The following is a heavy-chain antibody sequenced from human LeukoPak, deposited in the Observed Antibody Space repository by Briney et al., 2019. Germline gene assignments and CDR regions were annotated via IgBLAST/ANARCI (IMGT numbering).Heavy chain of an antibody. Sequence: GGSLRLSCAASGFTFSSYWMSWVRQAPGKGLEWVANIKQDGSEKYYVDSVKGRFTIYRDNAKNSLYLQMNSLRAEDTAVYYCARLDGYNYLYYYYYYMDVWGKGTTVTVSS. D-gene: IGHD5-24*01. CDR2: IKQDGSEK. CDR3: ARLDGYNYLYYYYYYMDV. J-gene: IGHJ6*03. CDR1: GFTFSSYW. V-gene: IGHV3-7*01.